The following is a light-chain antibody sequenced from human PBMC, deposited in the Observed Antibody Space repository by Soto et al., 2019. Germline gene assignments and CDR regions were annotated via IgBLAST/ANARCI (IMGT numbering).Light chain of an antibody. J-gene: IGLJ2*01. V-gene: IGLV3-9*01. Sequence: SYELTQPLSVSVALGQTARITCGGNNIGSKNVHWYQQTPRQAPVLVIYRDSDRPSGIPDRFSGSNSRNTATLTISRAQVGDESDYYCQVWDSSTAVVFGGGTKLTVL. CDR1: NIGSKN. CDR2: RDS. CDR3: QVWDSSTAVV.